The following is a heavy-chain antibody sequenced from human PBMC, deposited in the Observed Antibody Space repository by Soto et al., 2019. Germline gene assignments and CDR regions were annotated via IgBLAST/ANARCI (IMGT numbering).Heavy chain of an antibody. CDR3: AAGPDHADRAI. V-gene: IGHV4-59*07. CDR2: CFRHQFV. Sequence: SDSLSLTCTFSGGSISDHYLSWARQSPGKGLDRIRYCFRHQFVCSNPNPTSRVTISVDTLKKQFSLRLNSVTAADTVLYSCAAGPDHADRAIWGQGTLVTVSS. J-gene: IGHJ4*01. CDR1: GGSISDHY.